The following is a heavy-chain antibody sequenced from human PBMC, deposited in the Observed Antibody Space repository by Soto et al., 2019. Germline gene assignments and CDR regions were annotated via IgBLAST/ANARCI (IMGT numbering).Heavy chain of an antibody. Sequence: QVQLVQSGAEVKTPGSSVEVSCKASGGIFSSVSITWVRQVPGHGLEWMGGIIPMTGTPNYAEKFQGRLTLTADASTRTAYLVLSSLKSEDTAVYYCARGPILPGATSWLDPWGQGTVVFVSS. CDR1: GGIFSSVS. J-gene: IGHJ5*02. V-gene: IGHV1-69*01. CDR2: IIPMTGTP. D-gene: IGHD1-1*01. CDR3: ARGPILPGATSWLDP.